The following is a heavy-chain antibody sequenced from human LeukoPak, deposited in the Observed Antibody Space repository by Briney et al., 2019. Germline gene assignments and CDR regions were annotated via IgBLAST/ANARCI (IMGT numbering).Heavy chain of an antibody. Sequence: SVKVSCKASGFTFTSSATQWVRQARGQRLEWIGWIVVGSGNTNSAQKFQERVTITRDMSTSTAYMELSSLRSEDTAVYYCAADRHCGGDCPIPNWFDPWGQGTLVTVSS. CDR2: IVVGSGNT. V-gene: IGHV1-58*02. CDR1: GFTFTSSA. J-gene: IGHJ5*02. CDR3: AADRHCGGDCPIPNWFDP. D-gene: IGHD2-21*02.